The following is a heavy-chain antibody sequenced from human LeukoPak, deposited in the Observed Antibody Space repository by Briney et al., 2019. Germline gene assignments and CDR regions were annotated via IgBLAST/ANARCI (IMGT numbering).Heavy chain of an antibody. J-gene: IGHJ4*02. V-gene: IGHV3-48*04. CDR3: ARSKLAVSGNYFDY. D-gene: IGHD6-19*01. Sequence: GGSLRLSCVASGFTFNTYNMNWVRQAPGKGLEWVSYISSSGSTIYYADSVKGRFTISRDNAKNSLYLQMNSLRAEDTAVYYCARSKLAVSGNYFDYWGQGTLVTVSS. CDR1: GFTFNTYN. CDR2: ISSSGSTI.